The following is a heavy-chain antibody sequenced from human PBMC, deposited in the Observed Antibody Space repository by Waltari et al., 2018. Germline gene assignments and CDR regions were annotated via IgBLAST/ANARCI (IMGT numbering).Heavy chain of an antibody. J-gene: IGHJ4*02. CDR3: ARGLAGTARSERFDY. CDR1: GFTFSSYA. CDR2: ISYDGSNK. V-gene: IGHV3-30*16. D-gene: IGHD6-19*01. Sequence: QVQLVESGGGVVQSGRSLRLSCEASGFTFSSYAMHWVRQAPGKGLQWVAVISYDGSNKYYADSVKGRFTISRDNSKNTLYLQMNSLRAEDTAVYYCARGLAGTARSERFDYWGQGTLVTVSS.